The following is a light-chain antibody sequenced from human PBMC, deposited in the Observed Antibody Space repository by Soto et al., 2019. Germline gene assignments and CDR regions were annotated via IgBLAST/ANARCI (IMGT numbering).Light chain of an antibody. CDR1: QSISGY. CDR2: DSS. J-gene: IGKJ4*01. Sequence: EIVLTQSPATLSLSPGERATLSCRASQSISGYLAWYQQNTGQAPRLLIYDSSNRATGIPARFSGSGSGTEFTLTINSLQSEDFAVYYCQQYNNWPPLTFGGGTKVDIK. CDR3: QQYNNWPPLT. V-gene: IGKV3D-15*01.